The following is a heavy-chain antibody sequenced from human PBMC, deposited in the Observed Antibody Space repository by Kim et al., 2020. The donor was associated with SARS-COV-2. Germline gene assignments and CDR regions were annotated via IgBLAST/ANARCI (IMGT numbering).Heavy chain of an antibody. J-gene: IGHJ5*02. CDR2: MNPQTGNT. Sequence: ASVKVSCKASGYTFINHDINWMRQAPGQGLEWIGWMNPQTGNTGYAQRFQGRISMTRDTSITTAYMELTSLTFEDTAIYYCARPRLTSGWYEYVFDPWGQGTLVTVSS. V-gene: IGHV1-8*01. CDR1: GYTFINHD. D-gene: IGHD6-19*01. CDR3: ARPRLTSGWYEYVFDP.